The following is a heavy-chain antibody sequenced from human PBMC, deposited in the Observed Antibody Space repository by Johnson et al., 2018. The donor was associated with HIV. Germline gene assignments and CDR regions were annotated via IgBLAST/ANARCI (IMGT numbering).Heavy chain of an antibody. CDR2: MKSKTDGGTT. D-gene: IGHD6-13*01. CDR1: GFTFSNAW. Sequence: VQLVESGGGLVKPGGSLRLSCAASGFTFSNAWMSWVRQAPGKGLEWVGRMKSKTDGGTTDYAAPVKSRFTISRDDSKNTLDLQMNSLKTEDTAVYYCTTDWDSRSWYGALDAFDIWGQGTMVTVSS. CDR3: TTDWDSRSWYGALDAFDI. V-gene: IGHV3-15*01. J-gene: IGHJ3*02.